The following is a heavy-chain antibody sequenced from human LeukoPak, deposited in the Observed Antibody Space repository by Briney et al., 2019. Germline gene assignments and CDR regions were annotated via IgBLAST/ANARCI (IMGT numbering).Heavy chain of an antibody. CDR2: INSDRSST. J-gene: IGHJ3*02. CDR3: ARDGSGARGNAFDI. V-gene: IGHV3-74*01. Sequence: GGSLRLSCAASGFTFSGYRMHWVRQAPGKGLVWVSRINSDRSSTSYADSVKGRFTISRDNAKNTLYLQMNSLRAEDTAVYYCARDGSGARGNAFDIWGQGTMVTVSS. D-gene: IGHD3-10*01. CDR1: GFTFSGYR.